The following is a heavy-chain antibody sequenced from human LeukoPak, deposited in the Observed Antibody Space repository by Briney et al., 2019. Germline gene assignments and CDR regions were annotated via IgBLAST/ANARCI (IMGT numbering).Heavy chain of an antibody. D-gene: IGHD1-20*01. Sequence: GRSLRLSCAASGFTFDDYDMHWVRQAPGKGLEWVSGVSWNSGSTGYADSAKGRFTISRDNAKNSLYLQMNSLRAEDTALYYCAKDITGPFDHWGQGTLVTVSS. V-gene: IGHV3-9*01. CDR2: VSWNSGST. CDR3: AKDITGPFDH. J-gene: IGHJ4*02. CDR1: GFTFDDYD.